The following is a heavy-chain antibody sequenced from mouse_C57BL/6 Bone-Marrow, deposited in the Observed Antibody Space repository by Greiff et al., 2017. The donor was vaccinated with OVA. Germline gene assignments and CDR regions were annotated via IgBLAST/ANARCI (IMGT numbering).Heavy chain of an antibody. D-gene: IGHD2-4*01. Sequence: EVQLQQSGPVLVKPGASVKMSCKASGYTFTDYYMNWVKQSHGKSLEWIGVINPYNGGTSYNQKFKGKATLTVDKSSSTAYMELNSLTSEDSAVYYCARLGLRRGAWFAYWGQGTLVTVSA. J-gene: IGHJ3*01. CDR3: ARLGLRRGAWFAY. V-gene: IGHV1-19*01. CDR2: INPYNGGT. CDR1: GYTFTDYY.